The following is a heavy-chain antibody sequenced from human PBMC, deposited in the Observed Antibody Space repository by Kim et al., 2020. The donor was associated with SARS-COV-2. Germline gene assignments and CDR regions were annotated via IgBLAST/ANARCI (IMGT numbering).Heavy chain of an antibody. CDR2: IWYDGSNK. J-gene: IGHJ6*02. D-gene: IGHD3-9*01. CDR3: AKDEQYYDILTGYYEDYYYGMDV. Sequence: GGSLRLSCAASGFTFSSYGMHWVRQAPGKGLEWVAVIWYDGSNKYYADSVKGRFTISRDNSKNTLYLQMNSLRAEDTAVYYCAKDEQYYDILTGYYEDYYYGMDVWGQGTTVTVSS. V-gene: IGHV3-33*06. CDR1: GFTFSSYG.